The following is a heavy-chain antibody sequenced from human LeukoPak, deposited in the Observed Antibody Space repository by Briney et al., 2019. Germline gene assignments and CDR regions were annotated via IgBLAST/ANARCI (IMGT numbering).Heavy chain of an antibody. CDR1: GFTFSSYS. Sequence: KSGGSLSLSCAASGFTFSSYSMNWVRQAPGKGLGWVSSISSSSSYIYYADSVKGRFTISRDNAKNSLYLQMNSLRAEDTAVYYCARDPHPTYYDFWSGYSSYYYYYMDVWGKGTTVTVSS. CDR2: ISSSSSYI. CDR3: ARDPHPTYYDFWSGYSSYYYYYMDV. D-gene: IGHD3-3*01. J-gene: IGHJ6*03. V-gene: IGHV3-21*01.